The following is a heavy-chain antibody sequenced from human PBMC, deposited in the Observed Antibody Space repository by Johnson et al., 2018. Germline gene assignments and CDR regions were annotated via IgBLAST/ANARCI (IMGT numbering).Heavy chain of an antibody. J-gene: IGHJ6*02. Sequence: EVQLVESGGDLVKPGRSLRLSCTASGFTFGDYAMSWFRQAPGKGLEWVGFIRSKSYGGTTEYAASVRGRFTISRDDSESIAYLQMNSLESEDTAVYFCTREETTADFFYYGMDVWGQGTTVIVSS. CDR1: GFTFGDYA. CDR2: IRSKSYGGTT. V-gene: IGHV3-49*05. D-gene: IGHD4-11*01. CDR3: TREETTADFFYYGMDV.